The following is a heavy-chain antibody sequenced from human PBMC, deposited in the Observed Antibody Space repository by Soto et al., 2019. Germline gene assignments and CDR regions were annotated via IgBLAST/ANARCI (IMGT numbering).Heavy chain of an antibody. Sequence: GESLQISCQGSGYKFTTYWIGWVRQLPGKGLEWMAIIYPDDSDSRYSPSFQGQVTTSADKSISTAYLQWSSLKASDTAMYYCARGPTMIVGSYYYYYDMDVWGQGTTVTVSS. D-gene: IGHD3-22*01. CDR1: GYKFTTYW. J-gene: IGHJ6*02. CDR3: ARGPTMIVGSYYYYYDMDV. CDR2: IYPDDSDS. V-gene: IGHV5-51*01.